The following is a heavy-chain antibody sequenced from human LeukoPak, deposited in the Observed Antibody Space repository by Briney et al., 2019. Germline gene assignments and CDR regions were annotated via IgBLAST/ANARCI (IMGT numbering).Heavy chain of an antibody. CDR1: GGSISSGGYY. Sequence: SETLSLTCTVSGGSISSGGYYWSWIRQHPGKGLEWIGYIYYSGSTYYNPSLKSRVTISVDTSKNQFSLKLSSVTAADTAVYYCARGGLLTLYFDYWGQGTLVPSPQ. CDR2: IYYSGST. J-gene: IGHJ4*02. D-gene: IGHD1-14*01. CDR3: ARGGLLTLYFDY. V-gene: IGHV4-31*03.